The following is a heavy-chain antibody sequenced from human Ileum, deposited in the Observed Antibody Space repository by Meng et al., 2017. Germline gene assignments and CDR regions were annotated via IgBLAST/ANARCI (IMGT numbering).Heavy chain of an antibody. Sequence: QVQTQESGPGLVRPSETLSLTCNVSGGSVNSASYYWSWIRQPPGKGLEWIGLIHYSGSRNYNPSLKSRVTMSVDTSKNQVSLRLTSVTAADTAVYYCARFYGSGTFEVHNYWGQGTLVTVSS. CDR3: ARFYGSGTFEVHNY. CDR2: IHYSGSR. CDR1: GGSVNSASYY. D-gene: IGHD3-10*01. V-gene: IGHV4-61*01. J-gene: IGHJ4*02.